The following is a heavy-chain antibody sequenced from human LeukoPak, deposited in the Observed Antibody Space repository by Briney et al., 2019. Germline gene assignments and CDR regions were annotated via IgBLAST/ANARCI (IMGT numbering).Heavy chain of an antibody. V-gene: IGHV3-23*01. CDR1: GFTFSSYA. Sequence: GGSLRLSCAASGFTFSSYAMSWVRQAPGKGLEWVSAISGSGGSTYYADSVKGRFTIPRDNSKNTLYLQMNNLRAEDTAVYYCAKDGLLWFGELSRLDYWGQGTLVTVSS. J-gene: IGHJ4*02. CDR2: ISGSGGST. D-gene: IGHD3-10*01. CDR3: AKDGLLWFGELSRLDY.